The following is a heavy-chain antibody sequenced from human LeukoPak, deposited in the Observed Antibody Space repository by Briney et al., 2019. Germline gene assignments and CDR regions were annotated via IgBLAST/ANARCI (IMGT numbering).Heavy chain of an antibody. CDR3: ARSQNYYGSGDY. CDR2: IYYTGKT. Sequence: SETLSLTCTVSGDSVSNGNYYWSWLRQPPGKALEWVGYIYYTGKTYYNPSLEGRVTILVDTSRNHFSVKLSSVTAADTAVYYCARSQNYYGSGDYWSQGTLVTVSS. V-gene: IGHV4-61*03. CDR1: GDSVSNGNYY. J-gene: IGHJ4*02. D-gene: IGHD3-10*01.